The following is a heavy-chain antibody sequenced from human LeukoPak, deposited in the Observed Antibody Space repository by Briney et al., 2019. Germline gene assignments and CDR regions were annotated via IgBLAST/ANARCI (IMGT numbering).Heavy chain of an antibody. CDR1: GFTFGTYW. J-gene: IGHJ4*02. D-gene: IGHD3-10*01. CDR3: ASDREYYCGSGSFDY. CDR2: IKQDGSEK. V-gene: IGHV3-7*04. Sequence: GGSLRLSCAASGFTFGTYWMSWVRQAPGKGLEWVANIKQDGSEKYYVDSVKGRFTISRDNAKNSLYLQMNSLRAEDTAVYYCASDREYYCGSGSFDYWGQGALVTVSS.